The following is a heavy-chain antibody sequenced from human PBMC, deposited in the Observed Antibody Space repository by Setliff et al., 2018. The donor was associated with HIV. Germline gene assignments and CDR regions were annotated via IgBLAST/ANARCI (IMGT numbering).Heavy chain of an antibody. D-gene: IGHD3-22*01. Sequence: GGSLRLSCAASGFTFSGYSMNWVRQAPGKGLEWVSSISSNSTGERTFYADSVKGRFTISRDNSKNTVYLQMNSLRAEDTAEYYCAKELAASGLGYFDSWGRGILVTVSS. CDR1: GFTFSGYS. V-gene: IGHV3-21*04. CDR2: ISSNSTGERT. CDR3: AKELAASGLGYFDS. J-gene: IGHJ4*02.